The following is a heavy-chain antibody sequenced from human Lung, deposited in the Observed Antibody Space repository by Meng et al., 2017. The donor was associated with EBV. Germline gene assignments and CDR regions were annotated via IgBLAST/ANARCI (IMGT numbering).Heavy chain of an antibody. CDR3: AKDCFGDKDS. CDR1: GFTLSSYW. D-gene: IGHD2-21*01. CDR2: INTDGSVI. J-gene: IGHJ4*02. V-gene: IGHV3-74*01. Sequence: EVQVMESGGGVVQPGGSLRLSCAASGFTLSSYWIHWVRQAPGKGLVWVSRINTDGSVINYADSVKGRFTISRDNAKNTVYLQMNNLRAEDTAVYYCAKDCFGDKDSWGQGTLVTVAS.